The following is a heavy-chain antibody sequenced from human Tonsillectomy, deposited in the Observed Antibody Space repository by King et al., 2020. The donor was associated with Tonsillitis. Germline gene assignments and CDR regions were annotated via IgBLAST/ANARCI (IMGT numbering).Heavy chain of an antibody. D-gene: IGHD1-14*01. CDR1: GFTFSSYG. CDR2: TWYDGTNK. Sequence: VQLMESGGGVVQPGRSLRLSCAASGFTFSSYGMQWVRQAPGKGLEWVAVTWYDGTNKYYADSVKGRFTISRDNSKNTLYLQMNSLRAEDSAVYYCARDMTTGILSFDYWGQGTLVTVSS. CDR3: ARDMTTGILSFDY. V-gene: IGHV3-33*08. J-gene: IGHJ4*02.